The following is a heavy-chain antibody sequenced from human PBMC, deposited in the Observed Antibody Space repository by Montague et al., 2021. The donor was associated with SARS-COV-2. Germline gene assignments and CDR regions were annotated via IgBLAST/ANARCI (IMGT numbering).Heavy chain of an antibody. J-gene: IGHJ4*02. Sequence: SETLSLTCAVYGGSFSGHNWTWIRQPPGKGLEWIGEINHSGGTNYNPSLKSRVTISVDTFKNQFSLKLSSLTAADTAVYYCARGLTDVTVILVFVGASLYFDSWGQGALVTVSS. CDR1: GGSFSGHN. CDR2: INHSGGT. V-gene: IGHV4-34*01. CDR3: ARGLTDVTVILVFVGASLYFDS. D-gene: IGHD3-22*01.